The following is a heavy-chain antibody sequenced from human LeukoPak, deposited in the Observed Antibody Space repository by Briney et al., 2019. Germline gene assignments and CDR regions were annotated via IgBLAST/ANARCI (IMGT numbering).Heavy chain of an antibody. CDR2: IYYSGST. CDR1: GGSISSYY. J-gene: IGHJ4*02. CDR3: ARDEGNYYFDY. D-gene: IGHD4-23*01. V-gene: IGHV4-59*01. Sequence: PSETLSLTCTVFGGSISSYYWSWIRQPPGKGLEWIGYIYYSGSTKHNPSLKSRVTISVDRSMNQFSLKLSSVTAADTAVYYCARDEGNYYFDYWGQGTLVTVSS.